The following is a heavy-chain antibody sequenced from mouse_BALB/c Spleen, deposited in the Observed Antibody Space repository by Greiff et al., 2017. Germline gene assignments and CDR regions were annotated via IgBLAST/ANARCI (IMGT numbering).Heavy chain of an antibody. V-gene: IGHV3-2*02. CDR1: GYSITSDYA. J-gene: IGHJ2*01. CDR2: ISYSGST. Sequence: EVQLQESGPGLVKPSQSLSLTCTVTGYSITSDYAWNWIRQFPGNKLEWMGYISYSGSTSYNPSLKSRISITRDTSKNQFFLQLNSVTTEDTATYYCARSEPLDYWGQGTTLTVSS. CDR3: ARSEPLDY.